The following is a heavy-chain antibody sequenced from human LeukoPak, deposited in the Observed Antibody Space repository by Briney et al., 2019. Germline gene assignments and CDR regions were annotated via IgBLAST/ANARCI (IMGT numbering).Heavy chain of an antibody. D-gene: IGHD3-22*01. CDR1: GFTFSSYW. CDR3: ARDLSGDYDSSEIDY. Sequence: GGSLRLSCVASGFTFSSYWMTWVRQAPGKGLEWVANIKTDGSQIYYVDSVKGRFTISRDNAKNSLYLQMNSLRAEDTAVYYCARDLSGDYDSSEIDYWGQGTLVTVSS. V-gene: IGHV3-7*01. J-gene: IGHJ4*02. CDR2: IKTDGSQI.